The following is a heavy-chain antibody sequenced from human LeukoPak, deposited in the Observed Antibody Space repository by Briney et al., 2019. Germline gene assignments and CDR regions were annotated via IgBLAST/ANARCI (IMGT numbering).Heavy chain of an antibody. CDR2: ITGSSSSI. CDR3: AGDRVLLTGIGFDY. D-gene: IGHD3-10*01. Sequence: PGGSLRLSCAASGFTFNKYSMNWVRQAPGKGLEWLSYITGSSSSIYYADSVRGRFTISRDNANNSLYLEMNNLRAEDTAVYYCAGDRVLLTGIGFDYWGQGILVTVSP. CDR1: GFTFNKYS. J-gene: IGHJ4*02. V-gene: IGHV3-48*01.